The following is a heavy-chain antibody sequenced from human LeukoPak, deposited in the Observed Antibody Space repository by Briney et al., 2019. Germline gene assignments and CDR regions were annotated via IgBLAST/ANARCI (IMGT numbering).Heavy chain of an antibody. J-gene: IGHJ4*02. D-gene: IGHD3-9*01. CDR1: GGSFSGYY. CDR2: INPSGST. V-gene: IGHV4-34*01. Sequence: SETLSLTCAVYGGSFSGYYWSWIRQPPGKGLEWIGEINPSGSTNYNPSLKSRVTISVDTSKNQFSLKLSSVTAADTAVYYCARGPPYYDILTGYYPAHYFDYWGQGTLVTVSS. CDR3: ARGPPYYDILTGYYPAHYFDY.